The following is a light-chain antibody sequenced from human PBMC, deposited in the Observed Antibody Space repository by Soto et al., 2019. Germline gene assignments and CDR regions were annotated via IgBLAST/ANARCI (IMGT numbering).Light chain of an antibody. J-gene: IGKJ1*01. Sequence: EIVLTQSPGTLSLSPMEIATLSVMASQSVSSSYLAWYQQTPGQAPRLLIYAASSRATGIPDRFSGSGSGTDFTLTISRLEPEDFAVYFCQQYGSSPTSFGQGTKVDIK. CDR3: QQYGSSPTS. V-gene: IGKV3-20*01. CDR2: AAS. CDR1: QSVSSSY.